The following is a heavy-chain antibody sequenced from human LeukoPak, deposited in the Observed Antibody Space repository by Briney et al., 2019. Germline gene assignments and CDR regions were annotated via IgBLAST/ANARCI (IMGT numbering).Heavy chain of an antibody. CDR2: ISSDGSNK. CDR3: AKGSPSTLGFDY. J-gene: IGHJ4*02. D-gene: IGHD1-26*01. Sequence: GRSLRLSCAASGFTFSSYGMHWVRQAPGKGLEWVAVISSDGSNKYYADSVKGRFTISRDNSKNTLYLQMNSLRAEDTALYYCAKGSPSTLGFDYWGQGTLVTVSP. V-gene: IGHV3-30*18. CDR1: GFTFSSYG.